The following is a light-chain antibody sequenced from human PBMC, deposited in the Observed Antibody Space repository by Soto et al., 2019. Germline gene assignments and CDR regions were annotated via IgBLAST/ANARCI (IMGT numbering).Light chain of an antibody. V-gene: IGKV1-39*01. CDR1: QSISSY. J-gene: IGKJ2*01. CDR2: AAS. Sequence: DIQMTQSPSSLSASVGDRVTITCRASQSISSYLNWYQQKPGKAPKLLIYAASSLQSGVPSRFSGSGSGTDFTLTISSLQPEDFATYYCQQSYSTPQNTFGQGTKQEIK. CDR3: QQSYSTPQNT.